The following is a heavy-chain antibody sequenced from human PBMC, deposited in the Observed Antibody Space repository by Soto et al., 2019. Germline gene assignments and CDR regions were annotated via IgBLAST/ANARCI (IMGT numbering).Heavy chain of an antibody. D-gene: IGHD2-15*01. V-gene: IGHV3-66*01. J-gene: IGHJ5*01. Sequence: PGGSLRLSCVASGFTVSRNYMNWVRQAPGKGLEWASVIYSGGRTYYADSVKGRFTISRDNSKNTLYLQMSSLRVDDTAVYYCARGYCSGGSCYSVWFDSWGQGTLVTVSS. CDR2: IYSGGRT. CDR1: GFTVSRNY. CDR3: ARGYCSGGSCYSVWFDS.